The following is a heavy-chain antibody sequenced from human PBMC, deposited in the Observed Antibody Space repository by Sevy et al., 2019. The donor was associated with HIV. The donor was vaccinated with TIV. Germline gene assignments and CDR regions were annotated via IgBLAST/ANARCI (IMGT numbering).Heavy chain of an antibody. CDR1: GFTFSSYW. Sequence: GGSLRLSCAASGFTFSSYWMHWVRQAPGKGLVWVSRINSDGSSTSYADSVKGLFTISRDNAKNTLYLQMNSLRAEDTAVYYCARGSGSYEVWNDAFDIWGQGTRVTVSS. V-gene: IGHV3-74*01. J-gene: IGHJ3*02. CDR3: ARGSGSYEVWNDAFDI. CDR2: INSDGSST. D-gene: IGHD1-26*01.